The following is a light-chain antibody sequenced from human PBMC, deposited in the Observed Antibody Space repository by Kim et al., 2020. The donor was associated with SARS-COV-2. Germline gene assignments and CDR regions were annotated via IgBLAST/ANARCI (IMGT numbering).Light chain of an antibody. CDR1: SGHSSYA. CDR3: QTWGTGILV. CDR2: LNSDGSH. J-gene: IGLJ3*02. V-gene: IGLV4-69*01. Sequence: SVKLTCTLSSGHSSYAIQWHRHQPEKGPRYLMKLNSDGSHSKGDGIPDRFSGSSSGAERYLTISSLQSEDEADYYCQTWGTGILVFGGGTQLTVL.